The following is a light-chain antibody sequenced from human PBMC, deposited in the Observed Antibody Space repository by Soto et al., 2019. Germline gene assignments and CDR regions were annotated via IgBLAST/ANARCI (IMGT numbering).Light chain of an antibody. J-gene: IGLJ2*01. Sequence: QSVLKQPASGAGSPGPSITISCTGTSSDFGGYNYVSCYQQHPGKSPKLMMYAVSNRPSGVSNRFSGSKSGNTSSLTISVLQAEDDADYYSISYTRSSTHVVFGGRTQLTV. CDR3: ISYTRSSTHVV. V-gene: IGLV2-14*01. CDR2: AVS. CDR1: SSDFGGYNY.